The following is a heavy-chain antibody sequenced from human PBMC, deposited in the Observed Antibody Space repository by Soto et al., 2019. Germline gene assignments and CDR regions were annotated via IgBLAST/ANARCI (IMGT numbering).Heavy chain of an antibody. CDR1: GFTFGDYA. D-gene: IGHD2-15*01. Sequence: EVQLVESGGGLVQPGRSLRRSCVGSGFTFGDYAMHWARQTPGKGLEWVSGISWNSGTIAYADSVKGRFTISRDNAKNSLYLQMNSLREDDTALYYCVKDSGGYCRGGGCYLDYWGQGTLVSVSS. CDR3: VKDSGGYCRGGGCYLDY. CDR2: ISWNSGTI. V-gene: IGHV3-9*01. J-gene: IGHJ4*02.